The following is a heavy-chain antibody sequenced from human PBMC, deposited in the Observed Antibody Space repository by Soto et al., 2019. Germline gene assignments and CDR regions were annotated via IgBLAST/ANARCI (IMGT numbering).Heavy chain of an antibody. Sequence: SSETLSLTCTVSGGSIYTNDYYWGWIRQPPGRGLEWIGNIDYNGVTYYNRSLKSRVSISRDKSKNQFSLRLTSVTAADTALYHCGKLLVGATAQKEPASRGPGTLVPVS. V-gene: IGHV4-39*01. CDR1: GGSIYTNDYY. J-gene: IGHJ5*01. CDR2: IDYNGVT. D-gene: IGHD2-15*01. CDR3: GKLLVGATAQKEPAS.